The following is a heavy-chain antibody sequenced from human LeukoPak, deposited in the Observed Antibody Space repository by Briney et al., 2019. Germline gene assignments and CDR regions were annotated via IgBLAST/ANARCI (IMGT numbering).Heavy chain of an antibody. J-gene: IGHJ4*02. D-gene: IGHD3-10*01. CDR1: GFTFSSYG. CDR2: IRYDGSNK. Sequence: GGSLRLSCAASGFTFSSYGMHWVRQAPGKGLEWVAFIRYDGSNKYYTDSVKGRFTISRDNSKNTLYLQMNSLRAEDTAVYYCARALWFGDYYFDYWGQGTLVTVSS. V-gene: IGHV3-30*02. CDR3: ARALWFGDYYFDY.